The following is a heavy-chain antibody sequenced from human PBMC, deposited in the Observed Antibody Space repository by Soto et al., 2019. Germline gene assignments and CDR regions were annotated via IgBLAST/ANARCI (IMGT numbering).Heavy chain of an antibody. CDR2: ISAHNGNT. Sequence: QVHLVQSGAEVKKPGASVKVSCEASGYTFTSYSITWVRQAPGQGLEWMGWISAHNGNTDYAQKLQGRVIVTRDTSTSTAYMELRSLRSDDTAVYYCARGRYGDYWGQGALVTVSS. V-gene: IGHV1-18*01. CDR1: GYTFTSYS. D-gene: IGHD1-1*01. CDR3: ARGRYGDY. J-gene: IGHJ4*02.